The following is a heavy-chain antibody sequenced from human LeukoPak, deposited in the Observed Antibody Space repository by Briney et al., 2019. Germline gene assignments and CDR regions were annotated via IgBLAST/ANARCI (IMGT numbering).Heavy chain of an antibody. J-gene: IGHJ1*01. CDR1: GFTFSTYA. CDR2: FTGGEGIT. D-gene: IGHD2-15*01. V-gene: IGHV3-23*01. Sequence: PGGSLRLSCAASGFTFSTYAMSWVRQAPGKGLEWVSTFTGGEGITHYADSVKGRFTISRDNSKNTLYLQMNSLRVEDTAVYFCAKRRDYCSGGTCGSEFFQHWGQGTLVTVSS. CDR3: AKRRDYCSGGTCGSEFFQH.